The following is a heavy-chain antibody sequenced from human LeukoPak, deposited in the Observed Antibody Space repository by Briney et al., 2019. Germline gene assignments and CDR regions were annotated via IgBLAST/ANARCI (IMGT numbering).Heavy chain of an antibody. CDR2: IRYDGNKE. CDR3: ATSIGVAVAFDF. D-gene: IGHD6-19*01. CDR1: GYPFDRYA. J-gene: IGHJ4*02. V-gene: IGHV3-30*02. Sequence: PGGSLRLSCVASGYPFDRYAMHWVRQAPGKGLEWVAFIRYDGNKEDYADSVKGRFTISRDNAKNSLYLQMNSLKAEDTAIYYCATSIGVAVAFDFWGQGTLVTVSS.